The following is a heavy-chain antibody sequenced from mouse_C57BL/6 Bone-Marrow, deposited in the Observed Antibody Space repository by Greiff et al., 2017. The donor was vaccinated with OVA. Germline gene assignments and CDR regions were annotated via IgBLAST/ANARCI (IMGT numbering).Heavy chain of an antibody. J-gene: IGHJ2*01. CDR2: IYPGDGDT. Sequence: QVQLKQSGAELVKPGASVKISCKASGYAFSSYWMNWVKQRPGKGLEWIGQIYPGDGDTNYNGKFKGKATLTADKSSSTAYMQLSSLTSEDSAVYFCGSEDDYDFDYWGQGTTLTVSA. CDR1: GYAFSSYW. CDR3: GSEDDYDFDY. V-gene: IGHV1-80*01. D-gene: IGHD2-4*01.